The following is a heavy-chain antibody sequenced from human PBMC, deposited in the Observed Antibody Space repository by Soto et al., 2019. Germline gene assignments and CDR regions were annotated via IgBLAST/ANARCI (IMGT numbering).Heavy chain of an antibody. D-gene: IGHD3-22*01. CDR2: IYPGGSGT. J-gene: IGHJ4*02. Sequence: GESLKISCKGSGYSFTSYWIGWVRQMPGKGLEWMGIIYPGGSGTRYSPSFQGQVTISADKSISTAYLQWSSLKASDTAMYYCARQDYYDSRPFDYWGQGTLVTVSS. CDR1: GYSFTSYW. V-gene: IGHV5-51*01. CDR3: ARQDYYDSRPFDY.